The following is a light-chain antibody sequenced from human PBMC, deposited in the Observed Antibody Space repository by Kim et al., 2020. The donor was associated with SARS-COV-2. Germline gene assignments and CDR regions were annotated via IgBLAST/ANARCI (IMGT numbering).Light chain of an antibody. CDR3: KQYETYWT. CDR2: QAS. J-gene: IGKJ1*01. CDR1: QSVDSW. V-gene: IGKV1-5*03. Sequence: DIQMTQSPSTLSAFVGNRVTITCRASQSVDSWLAWYQHQPGKAPKLLIYQASKLASGVPSRFSGSGSGTAFTLTISNLQPDDSAIYYCKQYETYWTFGQGTKVDIK.